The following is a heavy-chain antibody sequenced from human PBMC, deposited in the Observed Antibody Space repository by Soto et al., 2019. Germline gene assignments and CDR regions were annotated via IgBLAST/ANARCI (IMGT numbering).Heavy chain of an antibody. CDR1: GDSISSTFW. CDR2: VYHSVST. CDR3: AREYYYDSSGYFFDY. D-gene: IGHD3-22*01. V-gene: IGHV4-4*02. J-gene: IGHJ4*02. Sequence: SETLSLTCAVSGDSISSTFWWTWVRQPPGKGLEWIGEVYHSVSTRYNPSLKSRVTISVDKPNNQFSLKLSSVTAADTAVYYCAREYYYDSSGYFFDYWGQGTLVTVSS.